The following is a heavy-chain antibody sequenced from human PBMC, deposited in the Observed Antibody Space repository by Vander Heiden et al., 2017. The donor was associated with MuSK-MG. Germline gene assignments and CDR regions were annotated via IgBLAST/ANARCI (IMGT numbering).Heavy chain of an antibody. CDR1: GFTCSSHA. Sequence: QVQLVESGGGVAQPGRSLRLSCAAAGFTCSSHAMHWVRQAPGKGLEWVAVISYDGSNKYYADSVKGRFTVSRDNSKNTLYLQMNSLRAEDTAVYYCARDDILTGNIDYWGQGTLVTVSS. V-gene: IGHV3-30*04. CDR3: ARDDILTGNIDY. J-gene: IGHJ4*02. D-gene: IGHD3-9*01. CDR2: ISYDGSNK.